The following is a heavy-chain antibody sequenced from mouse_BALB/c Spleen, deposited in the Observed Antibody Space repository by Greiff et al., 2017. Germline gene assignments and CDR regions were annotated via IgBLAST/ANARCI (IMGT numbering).Heavy chain of an antibody. CDR1: GFTFSDYY. D-gene: IGHD2-10*02. V-gene: IGHV5-4*02. J-gene: IGHJ3*01. CDR3: ARGYGNYPAWFAY. Sequence: VQLKESGGGLVKPGGSLKLSCAASGFTFSDYYMYWVRQTPEKRLEWVATISDGGSYTYYPDSVKGRFTISRDNAKNNLYLQMSSLKSEDTAMYYCARGYGNYPAWFAYWGQGTLVTVSA. CDR2: ISDGGSYT.